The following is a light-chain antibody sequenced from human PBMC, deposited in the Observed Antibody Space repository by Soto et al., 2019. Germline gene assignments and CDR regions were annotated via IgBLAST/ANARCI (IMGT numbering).Light chain of an antibody. J-gene: IGKJ1*01. V-gene: IGKV1-5*03. CDR3: QQYNSGWT. CDR1: QSISRW. Sequence: DTQMAQSPSTLSASVGDRVTITCRASQSISRWLAWYKQKPGKAPSLLIYEASSLENGVPSRFSGSGSGTEFSLTISSLQPDDSATYYCQQYNSGWTFGQRTKA. CDR2: EAS.